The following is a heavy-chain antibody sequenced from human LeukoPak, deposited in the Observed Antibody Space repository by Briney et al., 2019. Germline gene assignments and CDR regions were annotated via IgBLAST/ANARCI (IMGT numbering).Heavy chain of an antibody. CDR3: ARDLAYCGGDCYSPDDAFDV. V-gene: IGHV1-18*04. CDR1: GYTFTGYY. CDR2: INAYNGNT. D-gene: IGHD2-21*01. Sequence: ASVKVSCKASGYTFTGYYMHWVRQAPGQGLEWMGWINAYNGNTNYAQKLQGRVTMTTDTSTSTAYMELRSLRSDDTAVYYGARDLAYCGGDCYSPDDAFDVWGQGTMVTVSS. J-gene: IGHJ3*01.